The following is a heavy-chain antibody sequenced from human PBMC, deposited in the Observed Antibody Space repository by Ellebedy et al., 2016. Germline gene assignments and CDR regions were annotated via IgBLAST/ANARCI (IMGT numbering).Heavy chain of an antibody. CDR2: VWYDGNNK. D-gene: IGHD5-24*01. J-gene: IGHJ4*01. V-gene: IGHV3-33*01. Sequence: GESLKISCVASGFSFSNSGMHWVRQAPGKGLEWVAVVWYDGNNKEYTDSVKGRFTISRDNSKNTPYLEMNGLRSDDTGVYFCARDRFPYNRGGSGGSPIDNWGHGTLLTVSS. CDR1: GFSFSNSG. CDR3: ARDRFPYNRGGSGGSPIDN.